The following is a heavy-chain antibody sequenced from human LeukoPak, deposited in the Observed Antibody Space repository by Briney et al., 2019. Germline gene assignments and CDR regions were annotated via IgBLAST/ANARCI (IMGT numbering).Heavy chain of an antibody. CDR3: ARPMGYCSSTSCHPHAFDI. J-gene: IGHJ3*02. CDR1: GGSISSSSYY. D-gene: IGHD2-2*01. V-gene: IGHV4-39*01. Sequence: SETLSLTCTVSGGSISSSSYYWGWIRQPPGKGLEWIGSIYYSGSTYYNPSLKSRVTISVDTSKNQFSLKLISVTAADTAVYYCARPMGYCSSTSCHPHAFDIWGQGTMVTVSS. CDR2: IYYSGST.